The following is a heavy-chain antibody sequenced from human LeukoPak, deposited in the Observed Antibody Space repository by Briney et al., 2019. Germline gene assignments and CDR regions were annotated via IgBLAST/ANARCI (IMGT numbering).Heavy chain of an antibody. CDR3: ARQGWDYPYY. Sequence: SETLSLTCTVSGGSITNTAYYWGWVRQPSGKGLKWIGSIYHSGSTYYNATLKSRVTISVDTSKNQCSLRVNSVTAADTAVYYCARQGWDYPYYWGQGTLVTVSS. CDR2: IYHSGST. CDR1: GGSITNTAYY. V-gene: IGHV4-39*01. D-gene: IGHD1-7*01. J-gene: IGHJ4*02.